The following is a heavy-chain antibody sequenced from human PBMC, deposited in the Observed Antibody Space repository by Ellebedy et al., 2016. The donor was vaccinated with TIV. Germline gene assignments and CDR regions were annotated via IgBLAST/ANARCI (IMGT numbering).Heavy chain of an antibody. Sequence: GGSLRLSCAASGFTFSNYAMSWVRQAPGKGLEWVSAISGSAASTYYAYSVKGRFTISRDNSKNTLYLQMNSLRAEDTALYYCAKATDPYCGGDCYYGYWGQGTLVAVSS. CDR2: ISGSAAST. D-gene: IGHD2-21*02. CDR3: AKATDPYCGGDCYYGY. CDR1: GFTFSNYA. V-gene: IGHV3-23*01. J-gene: IGHJ4*02.